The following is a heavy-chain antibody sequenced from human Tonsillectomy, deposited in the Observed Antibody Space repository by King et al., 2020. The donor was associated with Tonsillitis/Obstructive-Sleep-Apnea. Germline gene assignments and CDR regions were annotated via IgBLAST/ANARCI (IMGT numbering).Heavy chain of an antibody. CDR2: IYHSGST. CDR1: GGSISSSNW. J-gene: IGHJ5*02. D-gene: IGHD3-22*01. Sequence: VPLQESGPGLVKPSGTLSLTCAVSGGSISSSNWWSWVRQPPGKGLEWIGEIYHSGSTNYNPSLTSRVTISVDKSKNQFSLKLSSVTAADTAVYYCAREGDYYDSSGYYCAWFDPWGQGTLVTISS. V-gene: IGHV4-4*02. CDR3: AREGDYYDSSGYYCAWFDP.